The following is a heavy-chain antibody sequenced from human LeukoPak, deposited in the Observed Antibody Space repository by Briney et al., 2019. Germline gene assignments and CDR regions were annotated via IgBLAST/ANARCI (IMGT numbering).Heavy chain of an antibody. CDR1: GGSFSVYY. D-gene: IGHD4-17*01. V-gene: IGHV4-34*01. CDR3: ARARDYGDYPDY. Sequence: SETLSLTCAVYGGSFSVYYWSWIRQPQGKGLEWIGEINHSGSTNYNPSLKSRVTISVDTSKNQFSLKLSSVTAADTAVYYCARARDYGDYPDYWGQGTLVTVSS. CDR2: INHSGST. J-gene: IGHJ4*02.